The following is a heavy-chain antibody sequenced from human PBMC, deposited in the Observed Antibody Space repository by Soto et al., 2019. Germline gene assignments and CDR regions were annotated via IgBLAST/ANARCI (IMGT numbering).Heavy chain of an antibody. J-gene: IGHJ5*02. CDR2: ISAYNGNT. CDR3: ARDAFSGWYLILNRPYNWFDP. CDR1: GYTFTSYG. Sequence: GASVKVSCKASGYTFTSYGISWVRQAPGQGLEWMGWISAYNGNTNYAQKLQGRVTMTTDTSTSTAYMELRSLRSDDTAVYYCARDAFSGWYLILNRPYNWFDPWGQGTLVTVSS. V-gene: IGHV1-18*01. D-gene: IGHD6-19*01.